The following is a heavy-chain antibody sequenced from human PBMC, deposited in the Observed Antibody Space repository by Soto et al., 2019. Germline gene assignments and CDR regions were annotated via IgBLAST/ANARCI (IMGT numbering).Heavy chain of an antibody. J-gene: IGHJ6*02. CDR1: GFTFSSYA. D-gene: IGHD2-2*01. CDR3: ARDWGYCSSTSCRNGMDV. V-gene: IGHV3-30-3*01. CDR2: ISYDGSNK. Sequence: GGSLRLSCVASGFTFSSYAMHWVRQAPGKGLEWVAVISYDGSNKYYADSVKGRFTISRDNSKNTLYLQMNSLRAEDTAVYYCARDWGYCSSTSCRNGMDVWGQGTTVTVSS.